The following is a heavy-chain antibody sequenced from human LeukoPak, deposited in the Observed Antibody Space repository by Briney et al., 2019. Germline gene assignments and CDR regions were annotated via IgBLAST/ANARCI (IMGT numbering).Heavy chain of an antibody. Sequence: GGSLRLSCTASGFTFGYYAMSWVRQAPGKGLEWVGFIRSKVYGGTTEYAASVKGRFTISRDDSKSIAYLQMNRLKTEDTAVYYCTRHRFSGGSCYNYWGQGTLVTVSS. CDR2: IRSKVYGGTT. CDR1: GFTFGYYA. V-gene: IGHV3-49*04. CDR3: TRHRFSGGSCYNY. J-gene: IGHJ4*02. D-gene: IGHD2-15*01.